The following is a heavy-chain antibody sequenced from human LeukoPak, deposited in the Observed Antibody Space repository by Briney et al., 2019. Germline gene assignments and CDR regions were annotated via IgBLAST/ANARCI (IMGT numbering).Heavy chain of an antibody. Sequence: GGSLRLSCAASGFTLSSYAMSWVRQTPGKGLAWVSAISGSGGSTYYADSVKGRFTISRDNSKNTLYLQMNSLRAEDTAIYYCAKTLHYGHFGKFDSWGQGTLVTVSS. CDR1: GFTLSSYA. CDR2: ISGSGGST. CDR3: AKTLHYGHFGKFDS. D-gene: IGHD4-17*01. V-gene: IGHV3-23*01. J-gene: IGHJ4*02.